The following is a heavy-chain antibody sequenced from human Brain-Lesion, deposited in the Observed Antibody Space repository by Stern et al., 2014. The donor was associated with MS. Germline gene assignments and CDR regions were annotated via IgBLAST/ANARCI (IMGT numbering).Heavy chain of an antibody. CDR2: IYHSGGT. CDR3: ARELPDLNAFDI. CDR1: GGSISSSNW. Sequence: VQLEESGPGLVKPSGTLSLTCAVSGGSISSSNWWSWVRQSPGKGLEWIGEIYHSGGTKYSPSFESRVIISVDKSKNHFSLKLSYVTAADTAVYYCARELPDLNAFDIWGQGTMVTVSS. D-gene: IGHD1-14*01. V-gene: IGHV4-4*02. J-gene: IGHJ3*02.